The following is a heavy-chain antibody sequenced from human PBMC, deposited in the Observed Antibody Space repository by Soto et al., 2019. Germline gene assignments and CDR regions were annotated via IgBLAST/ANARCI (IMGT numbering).Heavy chain of an antibody. CDR3: ARVPYYDSSGYDAGHWFEP. Sequence: PSETLSLPCTVSGGSISSGGHYWSWIRQHPGKGLEWIGYIYYSGSTYYNPSLKRRVTISVDTSKNQFSLKLSSVTAADTAVYYCARVPYYDSSGYDAGHWFEPWGQGTLVTVS. D-gene: IGHD3-22*01. CDR2: IYYSGST. V-gene: IGHV4-31*03. J-gene: IGHJ5*02. CDR1: GGSISSGGHY.